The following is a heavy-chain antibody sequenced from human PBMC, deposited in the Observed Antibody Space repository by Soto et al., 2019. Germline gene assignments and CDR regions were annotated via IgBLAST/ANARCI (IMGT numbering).Heavy chain of an antibody. D-gene: IGHD2-15*01. CDR1: GFTFDDYA. J-gene: IGHJ4*02. CDR3: AKARAEKCSGGSCRYALGPTAFDY. Sequence: GGSLRLSCAASGFTFDDYAMHWVRQAPGKGLEWVSGISWNSGSIGYADSVKGRFTISRDNAKNSLYLQMNSLRAEDTALYYCAKARAEKCSGGSCRYALGPTAFDYWGQGTLVTVSS. V-gene: IGHV3-9*01. CDR2: ISWNSGSI.